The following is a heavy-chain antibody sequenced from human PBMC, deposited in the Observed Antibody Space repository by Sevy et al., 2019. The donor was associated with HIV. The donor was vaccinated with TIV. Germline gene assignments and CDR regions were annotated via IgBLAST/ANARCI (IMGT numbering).Heavy chain of an antibody. J-gene: IGHJ3*02. CDR1: GFTFADYT. V-gene: IGHV3-49*03. D-gene: IGHD3-10*01. CDR2: IRVKAFGATA. CDR3: TREATLVRGVVTINDAFDI. Sequence: GGSLRLSCTASGFTFADYTMSWFRQAPGRGLEWLSFIRVKAFGATAEYAASVKGRFTIPRDDSQSIAYLQMNGLKTEDTAFYYCTREATLVRGVVTINDAFDIWGQGTMVTVSS.